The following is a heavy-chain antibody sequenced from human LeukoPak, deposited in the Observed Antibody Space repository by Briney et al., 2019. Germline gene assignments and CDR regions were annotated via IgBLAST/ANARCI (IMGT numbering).Heavy chain of an antibody. J-gene: IGHJ4*02. Sequence: ASVKVSCKASGCTFSTYGISWVRQAPGQGLEWMGWISAYNCNTNYAQKLQGRVTMTTDTSTSTAYMELRSLRSDDTAVYYCAMARLGYCSGGSCPYYFDYWGQGTLVTVSS. CDR3: AMARLGYCSGGSCPYYFDY. CDR1: GCTFSTYG. CDR2: ISAYNCNT. D-gene: IGHD2-15*01. V-gene: IGHV1-18*01.